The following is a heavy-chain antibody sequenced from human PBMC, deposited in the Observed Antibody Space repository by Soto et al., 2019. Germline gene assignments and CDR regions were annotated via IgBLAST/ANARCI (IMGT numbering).Heavy chain of an antibody. Sequence: QVQLVESGGGVVQPGRSLRLCCAAAGFTFSTYGIHWVRQAPGKGLEWVAVIWHDGSNKYYADSVKGRFTISRDNSKNTLYLEMNSLRAEDTAVYYCARAVGPFDYWGQGTLVTVSS. CDR3: ARAVGPFDY. J-gene: IGHJ4*02. D-gene: IGHD1-26*01. CDR1: GFTFSTYG. CDR2: IWHDGSNK. V-gene: IGHV3-33*01.